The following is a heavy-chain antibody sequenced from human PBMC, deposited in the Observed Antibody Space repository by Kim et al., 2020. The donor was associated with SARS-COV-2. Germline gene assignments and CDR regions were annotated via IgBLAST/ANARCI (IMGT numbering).Heavy chain of an antibody. D-gene: IGHD2-2*01. J-gene: IGHJ3*02. CDR3: ARGVVVVPAAIVGAFDI. V-gene: IGHV1-69*01. Sequence: FQGRVTITADESTSTAYMELSSLRSEDTAVYYCARGVVVVPAAIVGAFDIWGQGTMVTVSS.